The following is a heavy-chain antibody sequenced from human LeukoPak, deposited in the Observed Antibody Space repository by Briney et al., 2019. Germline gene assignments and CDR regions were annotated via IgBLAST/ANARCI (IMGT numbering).Heavy chain of an antibody. V-gene: IGHV1-24*01. Sequence: WASVKVSCKVSGYTLTELSMHWVRQAPGKGLEWMGGFDPEDGETIYAQKFQGRVTMTRDMSTSTVYMELSSLRSEDTAVYYCTRGPEDTAMVTCDYWGQGTLVTVSS. CDR2: FDPEDGET. CDR1: GYTLTELS. CDR3: TRGPEDTAMVTCDY. D-gene: IGHD5-18*01. J-gene: IGHJ4*02.